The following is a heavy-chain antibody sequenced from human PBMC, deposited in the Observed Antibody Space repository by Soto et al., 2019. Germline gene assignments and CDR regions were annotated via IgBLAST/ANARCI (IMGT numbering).Heavy chain of an antibody. CDR2: IDPSDSYT. CDR3: VRLGCSTTSCSYNWFDP. CDR1: GYIFTSYW. V-gene: IGHV5-10-1*01. J-gene: IGHJ5*02. Sequence: GESLKISCKCSGYIFTSYWINWVRQMPGKGLEWMGRIDPSDSYTDYSPSFQGHVTISADKSISTAYLQWSSLKASDTAMYYCVRLGCSTTSCSYNWFDPWGQGTLVTVSS. D-gene: IGHD2-2*01.